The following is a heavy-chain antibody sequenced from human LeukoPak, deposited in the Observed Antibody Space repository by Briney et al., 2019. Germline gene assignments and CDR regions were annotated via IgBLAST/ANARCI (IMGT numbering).Heavy chain of an antibody. CDR3: ARDRDMVRGVITNYYFDY. CDR2: ISSSGSTI. CDR1: GFTFSDYY. J-gene: IGHJ4*02. D-gene: IGHD3-10*01. V-gene: IGHV3-11*01. Sequence: GGSLRLSCAASGFTFSDYYTSWIRQAPGKGLEWVSYISSSGSTIYYADSVKGRFTISRDNAKNSLYLQMNSLRAEDTAVYYCARDRDMVRGVITNYYFDYWGQGTLVTVSS.